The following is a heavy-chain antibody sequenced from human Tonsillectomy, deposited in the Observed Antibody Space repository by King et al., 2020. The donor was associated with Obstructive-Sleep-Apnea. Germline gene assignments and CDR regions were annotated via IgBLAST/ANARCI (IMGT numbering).Heavy chain of an antibody. D-gene: IGHD4-17*01. V-gene: IGHV3-30*03. J-gene: IGHJ4*02. CDR3: ARGGQNTVMYHFDY. Sequence: QLVQSGGGVVQPGRSLRLSCAASGFTFSTYGMHWVRQAPGKGLEWVAVISYDGSNEYYVDSVKGRFTISRDNSKNTLYLQLNSLRAEDTALYFCARGGQNTVMYHFDYWGQGTLVTVSS. CDR1: GFTFSTYG. CDR2: ISYDGSNE.